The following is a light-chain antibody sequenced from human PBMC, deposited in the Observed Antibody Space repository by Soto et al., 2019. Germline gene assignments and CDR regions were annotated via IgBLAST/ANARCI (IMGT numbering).Light chain of an antibody. CDR2: AAS. J-gene: IGKJ5*01. CDR3: QQSYSIPIT. CDR1: QNITSH. V-gene: IGKV1-39*01. Sequence: DIQVTQSPSSLSASVGDRVTITCRTSQNITSHFNWYQQKPGRAPKLLIYAASSLQSGVPSTISGSGSGREFTLTISSLQPEDFATYFCQQSYSIPITFDQGTRLEIK.